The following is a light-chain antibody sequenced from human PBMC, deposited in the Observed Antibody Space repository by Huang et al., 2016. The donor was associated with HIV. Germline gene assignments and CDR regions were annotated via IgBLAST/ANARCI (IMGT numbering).Light chain of an antibody. CDR3: QERIQWPRLT. V-gene: IGKV3-11*01. CDR2: RAA. Sequence: EIVLTQSPATLSLSPGERATLSCRASQNVTDSLAWYRQKPGQAPRLLIYRAANRATGTPARFRGSGSGTDFTLTISSLETEDVAIYYCQERIQWPRLTFGGGTKVEIK. J-gene: IGKJ4*01. CDR1: QNVTDS.